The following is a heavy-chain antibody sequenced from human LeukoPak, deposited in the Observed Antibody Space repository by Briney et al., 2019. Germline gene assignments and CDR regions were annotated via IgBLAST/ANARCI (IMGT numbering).Heavy chain of an antibody. D-gene: IGHD1-14*01. Sequence: GASVKVSCKASGGTFSSYAISWVRQAPGQGLEWMGGIIPIFGTANYAQKFQGRVTITTDESTSTAYMELSSLRSEDTAVYYCARVPDRGYYYYHMDVWGKGTTVTVSS. V-gene: IGHV1-69*05. CDR2: IIPIFGTA. CDR3: ARVPDRGYYYYHMDV. CDR1: GGTFSSYA. J-gene: IGHJ6*03.